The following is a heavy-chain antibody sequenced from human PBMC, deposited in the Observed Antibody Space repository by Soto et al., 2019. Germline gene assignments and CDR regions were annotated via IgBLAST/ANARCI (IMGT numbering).Heavy chain of an antibody. J-gene: IGHJ4*02. D-gene: IGHD5-18*01. CDR2: IYSGGST. Sequence: EVQLVESGGGLIQPGGSLRLSCAASGFTVSSTYMSWVRQAPGKGLEWVSVIYSGGSTYYADSVKGRFTIPRDNSKNTLHLQMNSLRAEDTAVYYCARSGYSYGPFDYWGQGTLVTVSS. V-gene: IGHV3-53*01. CDR1: GFTVSSTY. CDR3: ARSGYSYGPFDY.